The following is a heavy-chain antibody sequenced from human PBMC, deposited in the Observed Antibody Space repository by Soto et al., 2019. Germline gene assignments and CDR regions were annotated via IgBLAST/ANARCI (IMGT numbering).Heavy chain of an antibody. Sequence: QVQLVQSGAEVKKPGSSVKVSCKASGGTFSRYTISWVRQAPGQGLEWMGRIIPILGIANYAQKFQGRVTITANKSTSTAYMELSSLRSEDTAVYYWARDSITILGVVQKYAVDSWGQGTMVTVSS. V-gene: IGHV1-69*08. CDR2: IIPILGIA. CDR1: GGTFSRYT. D-gene: IGHD3-3*01. CDR3: ARDSITILGVVQKYAVDS. J-gene: IGHJ3*02.